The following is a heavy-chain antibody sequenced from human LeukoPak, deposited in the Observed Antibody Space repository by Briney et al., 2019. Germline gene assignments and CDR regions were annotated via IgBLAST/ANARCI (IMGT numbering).Heavy chain of an antibody. D-gene: IGHD3-3*01. J-gene: IGHJ4*02. CDR2: IYYSGNT. CDR3: ARGYVMYYDFWSGQHHTLDY. Sequence: PSETLSLTCSVSGGPISSSSYWWGWTRQSPGKGLEWIGTIYYSGNTHYSPSLKSRVTTSEDTSKNQFSLKLSSVTAADTAVYYCARGYVMYYDFWSGQHHTLDYWGQGTLVTVSS. V-gene: IGHV4-39*01. CDR1: GGPISSSSYW.